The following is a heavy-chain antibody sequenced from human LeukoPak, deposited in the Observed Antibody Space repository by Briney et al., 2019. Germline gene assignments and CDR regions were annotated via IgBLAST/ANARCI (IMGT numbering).Heavy chain of an antibody. D-gene: IGHD1-7*01. J-gene: IGHJ6*02. CDR3: ARGAAGTTTDYYYSGLDV. CDR2: IYPGDSDT. CDR1: GYRFTDYW. V-gene: IGHV5-51*01. Sequence: GESLKISCKGSGYRFTDYWIGWVRQMPGKGLEWMGIIYPGDSDTRYSPSFQGQVTISADKSINIAHLQWSSLKASDTAMYYCARGAAGTTTDYYYSGLDVWAKGPRSESP.